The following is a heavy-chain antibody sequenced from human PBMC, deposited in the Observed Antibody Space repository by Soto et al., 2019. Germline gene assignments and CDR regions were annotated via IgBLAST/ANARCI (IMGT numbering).Heavy chain of an antibody. Sequence: QVQLVQSGAEVKKPGASVKVSCKASGYTFTSYDINWVRQATGQGLEWMGWMNPNSGNTGYAQKFQGRVTMTRNTSISTAQRELSSLRSEDTAVYYCARAEDYYGSGSLNWFDPWGQGTLVTVSS. CDR3: ARAEDYYGSGSLNWFDP. D-gene: IGHD3-10*01. CDR2: MNPNSGNT. J-gene: IGHJ5*02. CDR1: GYTFTSYD. V-gene: IGHV1-8*01.